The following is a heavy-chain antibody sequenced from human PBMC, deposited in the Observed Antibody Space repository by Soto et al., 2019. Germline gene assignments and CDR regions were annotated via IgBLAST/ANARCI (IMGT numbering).Heavy chain of an antibody. CDR3: SRPNQGDYAFDI. D-gene: IGHD2-21*02. CDR1: GGSISNYY. CDR2: IYNSGNT. J-gene: IGHJ3*02. V-gene: IGHV4-59*01. Sequence: QVQLQESGPGLVKPSETLSLTCTVPGGSISNYYWSWIRQPPGKGLEWIGYIYNSGNTKYNPSLSSRVTTSVDTSKNQIALRLSAATAADTAVYFCSRPNQGDYAFDIWCRGTLVTVSS.